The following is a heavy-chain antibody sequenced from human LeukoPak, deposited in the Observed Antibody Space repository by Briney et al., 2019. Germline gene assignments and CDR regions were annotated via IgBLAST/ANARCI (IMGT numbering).Heavy chain of an antibody. J-gene: IGHJ6*03. CDR2: IYHSGST. CDR1: GYSISSGYY. D-gene: IGHD3-10*01. CDR3: ARDAVTMVRGVRSPPYYMDV. V-gene: IGHV4-38-2*02. Sequence: PSGTLSLTCTVSGYSISSGYYWGWIRQPPGKGLEWIGSIYHSGSTYYNPSLKSRVTISVDKSKNQFSLKLSSVTAADTAVYYCARDAVTMVRGVRSPPYYMDVWGKGTTVTVSS.